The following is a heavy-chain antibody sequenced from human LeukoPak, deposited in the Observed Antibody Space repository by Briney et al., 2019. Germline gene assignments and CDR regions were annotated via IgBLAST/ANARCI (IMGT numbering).Heavy chain of an antibody. Sequence: PGGSLRLSCAASGFTFSSYEMNWVRQAPGKGLEWVSYISSSGSTIYYADSVKGRFTISRDNAKNSLYLQMNSLRAEDTAVYYCARPRDSGWSKTWDYWGQGTLVTVSS. D-gene: IGHD6-13*01. V-gene: IGHV3-48*03. CDR3: ARPRDSGWSKTWDY. CDR2: ISSSGSTI. J-gene: IGHJ4*02. CDR1: GFTFSSYE.